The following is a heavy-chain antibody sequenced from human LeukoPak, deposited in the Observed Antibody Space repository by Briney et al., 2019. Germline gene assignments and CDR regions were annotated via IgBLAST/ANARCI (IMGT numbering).Heavy chain of an antibody. J-gene: IGHJ4*02. CDR3: AKHQGLSVGWSPFDN. D-gene: IGHD6-19*01. V-gene: IGHV3-23*01. CDR2: ISGGGDTT. Sequence: GGSLRLSCAASGFTFSSYAMGWVRQAPGKGLEWVSCISGGGDTTHYADSVKGRFAISRDNSKNTLYLQMNSLRAEDTAIYYCAKHQGLSVGWSPFDNWGQGALVTVSS. CDR1: GFTFSSYA.